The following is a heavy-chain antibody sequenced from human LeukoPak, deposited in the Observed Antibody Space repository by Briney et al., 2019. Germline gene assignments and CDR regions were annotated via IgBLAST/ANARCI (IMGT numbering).Heavy chain of an antibody. CDR3: ARADSVLPSSVDY. D-gene: IGHD4/OR15-4a*01. Sequence: SETLSLTCTVSGGSISSAAYYWSWIRQHPGKGLEWIGYIYYSGSTYYNPSLKSRVSISIDTSKNQFSLKLNSVTAADTAVYYCARADSVLPSSVDYWGQETLVTVSS. V-gene: IGHV4-31*03. CDR2: IYYSGST. J-gene: IGHJ4*02. CDR1: GGSISSAAYY.